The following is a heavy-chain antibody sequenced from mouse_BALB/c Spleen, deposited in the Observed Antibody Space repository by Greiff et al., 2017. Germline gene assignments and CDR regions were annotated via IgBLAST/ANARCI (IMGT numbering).Heavy chain of an antibody. D-gene: IGHD6-1*01. Sequence: VQLQQSGPQLVRPGASVKISCKASGYSFTSYWMHWVKQRPGQGLEWIGMIDPSDSETRLNQKFKDKATLTVDKSSSTAYMQLSSPTSEDSAVYYCARSLLGFDYWGQGTTLTVSS. CDR3: ARSLLGFDY. J-gene: IGHJ2*01. V-gene: IGHV1S127*01. CDR2: IDPSDSET. CDR1: GYSFTSYW.